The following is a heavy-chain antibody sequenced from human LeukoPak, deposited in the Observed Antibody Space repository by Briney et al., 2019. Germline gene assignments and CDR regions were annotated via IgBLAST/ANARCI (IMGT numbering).Heavy chain of an antibody. V-gene: IGHV1-2*02. CDR2: INPTSGDT. CDR3: ARGGSAWDNPSDY. J-gene: IGHJ4*02. Sequence: ASVRVSCKASGYTFTGYYIHWVRQAPGQGLEWMGWINPTSGDTKYAQKFQGRVTMTRDTSISTAYMELSRLRADDTAVFYCARGGSAWDNPSDYSGPGTPVTASS. CDR1: GYTFTGYY. D-gene: IGHD1/OR15-1a*01.